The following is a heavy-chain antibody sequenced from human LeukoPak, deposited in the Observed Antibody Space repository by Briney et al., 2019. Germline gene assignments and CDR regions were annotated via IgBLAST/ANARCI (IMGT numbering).Heavy chain of an antibody. Sequence: SETLSLTWTVSGGSLSSSCYYWGWIRQTPGKGLEWIGSIYYSGSTYYNPSFKSRVTISVDTSKNQFSLKLSSVTAADTAVYYCARHHVAVAGTGWFDPWGQGTLVTVSS. CDR1: GGSLSSSCYY. CDR2: IYYSGST. D-gene: IGHD6-19*01. CDR3: ARHHVAVAGTGWFDP. J-gene: IGHJ5*02. V-gene: IGHV4-39*01.